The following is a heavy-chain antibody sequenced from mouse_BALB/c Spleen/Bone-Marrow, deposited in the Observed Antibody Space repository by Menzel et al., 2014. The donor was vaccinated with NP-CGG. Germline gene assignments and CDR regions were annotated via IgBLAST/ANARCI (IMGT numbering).Heavy chain of an antibody. CDR3: ARTGFFDV. V-gene: IGHV3-8*02. Sequence: VQLQQSGPSLVKPSQTLSLTCSVTGDSITGGYWHWIRKLPGSKLECMGYISYRGTTYYNPSLKSRISITRDTSKNQYYLELNSVAAEDTATYYCARTGFFDVWGAGTPGTVSS. J-gene: IGHJ1*01. CDR2: ISYRGTT. CDR1: GDSITGGY.